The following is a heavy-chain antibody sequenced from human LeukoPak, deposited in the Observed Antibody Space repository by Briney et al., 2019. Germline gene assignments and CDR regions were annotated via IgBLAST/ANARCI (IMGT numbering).Heavy chain of an antibody. D-gene: IGHD6-13*01. Sequence: PGGSLRLSCAASGFTFSSYVMSWVRQAPGKGLEWVSAIRGSGGGTSYADSVKGRFTISRDNSKNTLYLQTNSLRAEDTAVYHCARRGAAGTYYFDYWGQGTLVTVSS. V-gene: IGHV3-23*01. CDR3: ARRGAAGTYYFDY. CDR1: GFTFSSYV. CDR2: IRGSGGGT. J-gene: IGHJ4*02.